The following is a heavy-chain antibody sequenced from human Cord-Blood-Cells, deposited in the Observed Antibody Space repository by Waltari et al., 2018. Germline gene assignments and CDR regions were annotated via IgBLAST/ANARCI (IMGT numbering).Heavy chain of an antibody. CDR2: IIPICGTA. J-gene: IGHJ4*02. D-gene: IGHD3-22*01. CDR3: ASPMYYYDSSGTPFDY. V-gene: IGHV1-69*01. Sequence: QVQLVQSGAEVKKPGSSVKVSCKASGGTFSSYAISWVRQAPGQGLERMGGIIPICGTAHYAQKFKRRVTITADESRSTAYMELSSLRSEDTAVYYCASPMYYYDSSGTPFDYWGQGTLVTVSS. CDR1: GGTFSSYA.